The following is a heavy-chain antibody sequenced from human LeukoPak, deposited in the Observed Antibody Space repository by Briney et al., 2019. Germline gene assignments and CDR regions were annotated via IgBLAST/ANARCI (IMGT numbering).Heavy chain of an antibody. Sequence: GGSLRLSCVASGFTFSTYAMSWVRQAPGKGLEWVSVISSSGSSTYYADSVKGRFTISRDNLKNTLYLQMNSLRAEDTAVYFCASAEGDSWGQGTLVTVSS. CDR3: ASAEGDS. V-gene: IGHV3-23*01. CDR2: ISSSGSST. CDR1: GFTFSTYA. J-gene: IGHJ5*01.